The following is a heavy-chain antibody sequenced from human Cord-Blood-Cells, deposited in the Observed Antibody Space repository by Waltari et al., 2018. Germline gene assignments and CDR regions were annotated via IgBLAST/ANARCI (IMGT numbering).Heavy chain of an antibody. Sequence: QVQLQESGPGLVKPSETLSLTCAVPGGSLSSSNWWSWVRQPPGKGLEWIGEIYHSGSTNYNPSLKSRVTISVDKSKNQFSLKLSSVTAADTAVYYCARHEYSSSRWGAFDIWGQGTMVTVSS. CDR3: ARHEYSSSRWGAFDI. CDR1: GGSLSSSNW. J-gene: IGHJ3*02. CDR2: IYHSGST. V-gene: IGHV4-4*02. D-gene: IGHD6-6*01.